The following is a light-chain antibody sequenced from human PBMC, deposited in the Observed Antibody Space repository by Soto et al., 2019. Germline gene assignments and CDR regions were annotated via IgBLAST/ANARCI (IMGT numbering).Light chain of an antibody. Sequence: DVVMTQSPLSLPVTLGQPASISCRSSQSLAYSDGNTYLNWFQQRPGQSTRRLNYKVSNRDSGVPDRFSGSGSATDVTLKISRVEAEDVGVYYCMQGTHWPPYTFGQGIKLEIK. CDR2: KVS. CDR3: MQGTHWPPYT. V-gene: IGKV2-30*01. CDR1: QSLAYSDGNTY. J-gene: IGKJ2*01.